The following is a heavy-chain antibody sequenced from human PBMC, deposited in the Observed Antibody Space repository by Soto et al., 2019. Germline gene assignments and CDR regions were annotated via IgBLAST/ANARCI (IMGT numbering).Heavy chain of an antibody. Sequence: PSETLSLTCTVSGGSISSGGYYWSWIRQHPGKGLEWIGYIYYSGSTYYNPSLKSRVTTSVDTSKNQFSLKLSSVTAADTAVYYCARRYSSGFDYWGQGTLVTVSS. CDR1: GGSISSGGYY. CDR3: ARRYSSGFDY. CDR2: IYYSGST. J-gene: IGHJ4*02. D-gene: IGHD6-19*01. V-gene: IGHV4-31*03.